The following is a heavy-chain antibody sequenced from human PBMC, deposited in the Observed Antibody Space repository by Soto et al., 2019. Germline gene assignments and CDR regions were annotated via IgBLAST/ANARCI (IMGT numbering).Heavy chain of an antibody. CDR1: GYTFTSYD. D-gene: IGHD6-19*01. CDR2: MNPNSGNT. J-gene: IGHJ4*02. CDR3: ARVNHSEYSSGWYAGYYYFDY. Sequence: ASVKVSCKASGYTFTSYDINWVRQATGQGLEWMGWMNPNSGNTGYAQKFQGRVTMTRNTSISTAYRELSSLRSEDTAVYYCARVNHSEYSSGWYAGYYYFDYWGQGTLVTVSS. V-gene: IGHV1-8*01.